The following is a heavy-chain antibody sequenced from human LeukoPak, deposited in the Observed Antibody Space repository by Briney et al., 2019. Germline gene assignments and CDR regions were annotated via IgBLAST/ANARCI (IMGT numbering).Heavy chain of an antibody. V-gene: IGHV3-74*01. Sequence: GGSLRLSCAASGFTFSGAWMHWVRQAPGKGLMWVSRINDDGSSTRHADSVKGRSTISRDNAKNTLYLQMNGLRAEDTAVYYCARVSGPGMNEYYHLWGQGTLVTVSS. D-gene: IGHD2-2*01. J-gene: IGHJ4*02. CDR2: INDDGSST. CDR3: ARVSGPGMNEYYHL. CDR1: GFTFSGAW.